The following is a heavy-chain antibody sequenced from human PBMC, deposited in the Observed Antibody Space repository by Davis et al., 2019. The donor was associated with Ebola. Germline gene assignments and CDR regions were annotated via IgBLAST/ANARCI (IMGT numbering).Heavy chain of an antibody. J-gene: IGHJ4*02. CDR3: ARRVWVQTTEADFYDN. CDR2: LSAYNGNT. D-gene: IGHD3-16*01. CDR1: GYRFNNYG. Sequence: AASVKVSCKTSGYRFNNYGISWMRQAPGHGLEWMGWLSAYNGNTNYAQKFQARGTMTTDTSTSTAYMELRSLTSDDTAVYYCARRVWVQTTEADFYDNWGQGTLVTVSS. V-gene: IGHV1-18*04.